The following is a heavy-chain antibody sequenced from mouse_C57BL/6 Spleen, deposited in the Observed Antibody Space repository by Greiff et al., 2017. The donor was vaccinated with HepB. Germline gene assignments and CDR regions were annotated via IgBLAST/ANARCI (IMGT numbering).Heavy chain of an antibody. J-gene: IGHJ4*01. Sequence: DVHLVESGGGLVQPGGSLKLSCAASGFTFSDYGMAWVRQAPRKGPEWVAFISNLAYSIYYADTVTGRFTISRENAKNTLYLEMSSLRSEDTAMYYCARRGYDYAMDYWGQGTSVTVSS. CDR1: GFTFSDYG. CDR2: ISNLAYSI. D-gene: IGHD2-3*01. V-gene: IGHV5-15*04. CDR3: ARRGYDYAMDY.